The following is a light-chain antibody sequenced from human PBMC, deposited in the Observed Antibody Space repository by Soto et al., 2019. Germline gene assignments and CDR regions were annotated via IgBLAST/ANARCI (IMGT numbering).Light chain of an antibody. Sequence: IQMTQSPPSLSASVGDRVIITCQASQSTNNYVNWYQQKPGKAPKLLIYATSILQGGVPPRFSGSGSETDYTLTITSLQPEDFGTYYCQQSFKTPLTFGAGTNVEIK. J-gene: IGKJ4*01. V-gene: IGKV1-39*01. CDR1: QSTNNY. CDR3: QQSFKTPLT. CDR2: ATS.